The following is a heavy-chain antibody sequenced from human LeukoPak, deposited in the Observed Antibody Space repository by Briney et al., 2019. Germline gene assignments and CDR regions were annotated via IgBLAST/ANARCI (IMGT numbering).Heavy chain of an antibody. CDR3: AKDRVGALDFDY. J-gene: IGHJ4*02. D-gene: IGHD1-26*01. CDR2: IYASGST. CDR1: GGSISSYH. V-gene: IGHV4-4*07. Sequence: SETLSLTRTVSGGSISSYHWSWIRQPAGKGLEWIGRIYASGSTNYNPSLKSRVTIPVDKSRNHFSLKLSSVTAADTAVYFCAKDRVGALDFDYWGQGTLVSVSS.